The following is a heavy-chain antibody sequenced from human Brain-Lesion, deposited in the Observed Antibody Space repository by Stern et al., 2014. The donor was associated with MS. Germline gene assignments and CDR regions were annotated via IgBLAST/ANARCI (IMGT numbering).Heavy chain of an antibody. CDR2: INPKSGGT. J-gene: IGHJ4*02. Sequence: VQLVESGAEVKKPGASVKVSCKASGYTFTGYYMHWVRQAPVPGLEWMGWINPKSGGTNYAQKFQGWVTMTRDTSINTAYMELSRLRSDDTAVYYCATYYYDSTGYNDFWGQGTLVTVSS. V-gene: IGHV1-2*04. D-gene: IGHD3-22*01. CDR1: GYTFTGYY. CDR3: ATYYYDSTGYNDF.